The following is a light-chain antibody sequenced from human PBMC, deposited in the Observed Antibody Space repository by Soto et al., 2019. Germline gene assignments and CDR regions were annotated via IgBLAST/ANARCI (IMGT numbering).Light chain of an antibody. CDR1: QNINKW. CDR3: QQYSTYASSLT. V-gene: IGKV1-5*01. J-gene: IGKJ5*01. Sequence: QLTHSPSTLSASAFYRVTITSLCSQNINKWLAWYQQKPGKAPKLLIYDASNLGSGVPSRFRGSGSGKEFTLTISSLQSDDFATYYCQQYSTYASSLTFGQGTRLEIK. CDR2: DAS.